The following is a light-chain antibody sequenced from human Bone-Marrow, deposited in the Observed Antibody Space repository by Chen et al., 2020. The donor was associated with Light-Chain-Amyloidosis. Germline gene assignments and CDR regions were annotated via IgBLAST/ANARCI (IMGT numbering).Light chain of an antibody. CDR3: QVWDRSSDSPV. Sequence: SYVLTQPSSVSVAPGQTATIACGGNNIGSTSVHWYQQTPGQAPLLVVYDDSDRPSGIPERLSGYKSVNTATLTISRVEAGYEADYYCQVWDRSSDSPVFGGGTKLTVL. CDR2: DDS. J-gene: IGLJ3*02. V-gene: IGLV3-21*02. CDR1: NIGSTS.